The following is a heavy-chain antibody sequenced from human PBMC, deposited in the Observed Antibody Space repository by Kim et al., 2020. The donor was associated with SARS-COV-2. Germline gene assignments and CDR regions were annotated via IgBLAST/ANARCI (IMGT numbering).Heavy chain of an antibody. J-gene: IGHJ4*02. Sequence: GGSLRLSCAVSGSPFSNHGMHWVRQAPGKRLEWVAVISHDEWQKDYADSVRGRFSVSKDNGNGVLYLQMDNLRADDTAVYYCARWAGNRDGGYCLDYWGQGTLVTVSS. D-gene: IGHD2-21*01. CDR3: ARWAGNRDGGYCLDY. CDR2: ISHDEWQK. V-gene: IGHV3-30*12. CDR1: GSPFSNHG.